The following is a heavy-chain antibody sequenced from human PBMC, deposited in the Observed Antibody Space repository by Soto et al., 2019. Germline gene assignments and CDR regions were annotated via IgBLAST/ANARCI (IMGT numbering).Heavy chain of an antibody. J-gene: IGHJ6*02. D-gene: IGHD1-1*01. CDR1: GGSMTTGDQY. Sequence: QVQLQESGPGLVKPSQTLSLTCTVTGGSMTTGDQYWTWIRHRPGEGLEWFGYINHRGSLYYNPSLESRDSMSVDTSKNQFSLILSSVTAADTAVYYCARELPQRQGRNMDVWGQGTTVTVSS. CDR2: INHRGSL. V-gene: IGHV4-31*03. CDR3: ARELPQRQGRNMDV.